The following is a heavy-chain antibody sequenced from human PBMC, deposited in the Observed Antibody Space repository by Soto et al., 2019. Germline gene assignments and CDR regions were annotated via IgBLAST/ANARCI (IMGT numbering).Heavy chain of an antibody. CDR1: GGSINSYY. CDR2: IYDRGST. V-gene: IGHV4-59*08. J-gene: IGHJ4*02. Sequence: PSETLSLTCTVSGGSINSYYWSWIRQPPGKGPEWIGYIYDRGSTNYNPSLKSRVTISVDTSKNQISLKLTSVTAADTAVYYCARDALYFDYWGQGTLVTVSS. CDR3: ARDALYFDY.